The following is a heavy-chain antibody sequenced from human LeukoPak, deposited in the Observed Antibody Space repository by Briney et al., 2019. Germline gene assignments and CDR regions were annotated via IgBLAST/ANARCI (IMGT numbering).Heavy chain of an antibody. CDR1: GFTFSSYA. CDR2: ISGSGGST. J-gene: IGHJ4*02. D-gene: IGHD3-22*01. V-gene: IGHV3-23*01. CDR3: AKSFDSSGYYYGYYFDY. Sequence: PGGSLRLSCAASGFTFSSYAMSWVRQAPGKGLEWVSAISGSGGSTYYADSVKGRFTISRDNSKNTLYLQMNSLRAEDTAVYYCAKSFDSSGYYYGYYFDYWGQGTLVTVSS.